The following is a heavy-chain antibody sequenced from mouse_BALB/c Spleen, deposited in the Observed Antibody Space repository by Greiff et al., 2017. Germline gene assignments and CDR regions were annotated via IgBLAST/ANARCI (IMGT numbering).Heavy chain of an antibody. Sequence: EVKLVESGGGLVQPGGSLKLSCAASGFTFSSYGMSWVRQTPDKRLELVATINSNGGSTYYPDSVKGRFTISRDNAKNTLYLQMSSLKSEDTAMYYCARGGYRYDVFYAMDYWGQGTSVTVSS. D-gene: IGHD2-14*01. CDR3: ARGGYRYDVFYAMDY. CDR2: INSNGGST. CDR1: GFTFSSYG. V-gene: IGHV5-6-3*01. J-gene: IGHJ4*01.